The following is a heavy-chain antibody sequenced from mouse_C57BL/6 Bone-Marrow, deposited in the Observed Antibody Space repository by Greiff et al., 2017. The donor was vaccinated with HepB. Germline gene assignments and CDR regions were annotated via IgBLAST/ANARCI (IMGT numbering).Heavy chain of an antibody. J-gene: IGHJ1*03. V-gene: IGHV5-17*01. CDR1: GFTFSDYG. Sequence: EVKLEESGGGLVKPGGSLKLSCAASGFTFSDYGMHWVRQAPEKGLEWVAYISSGSSTIYYADTVKGRFTISRDNAKNTLFLQMTSLRSEDTAMYYCARDYYGSENFDVWGTGTTVTVSS. CDR3: ARDYYGSENFDV. D-gene: IGHD1-1*01. CDR2: ISSGSSTI.